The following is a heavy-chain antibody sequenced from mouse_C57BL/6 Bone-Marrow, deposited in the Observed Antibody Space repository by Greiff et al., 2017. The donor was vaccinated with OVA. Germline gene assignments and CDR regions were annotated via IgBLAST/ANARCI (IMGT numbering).Heavy chain of an antibody. J-gene: IGHJ2*01. CDR1: GYTFTNYW. V-gene: IGHV1-63*01. CDR2: IYPGGGYT. Sequence: VQLKESGAELVRPGTSVKMSCKASGYTFTNYWIGWAKQRPGHGLEWIGDIYPGGGYTNYNEKFKGKATLTADKSSSTAYMQFSSLTSEDSAIYYCARSEESVVASYYFDYWGQGTTLTVSS. D-gene: IGHD1-1*01. CDR3: ARSEESVVASYYFDY.